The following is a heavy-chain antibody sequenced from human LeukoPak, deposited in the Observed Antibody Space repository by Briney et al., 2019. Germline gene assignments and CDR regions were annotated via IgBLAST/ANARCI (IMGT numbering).Heavy chain of an antibody. D-gene: IGHD2-8*02. CDR2: ISGSGGST. CDR3: AKGSCTGGVCYGSEAFDI. V-gene: IGHV3-23*01. CDR1: GDSISGYY. J-gene: IGHJ3*02. Sequence: PSETLSLTCSVSGDSISGYYWSWVRQAPGKGLEWVSAISGSGGSTYYADSVKGRFTISRDNSKNTLYLQMNSLRAEDTAVYYCAKGSCTGGVCYGSEAFDIWGQGTMVTVSS.